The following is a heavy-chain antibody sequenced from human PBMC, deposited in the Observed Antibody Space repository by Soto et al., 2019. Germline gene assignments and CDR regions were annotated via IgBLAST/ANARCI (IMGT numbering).Heavy chain of an antibody. J-gene: IGHJ4*02. V-gene: IGHV3-23*01. CDR2: ISGSGGST. Sequence: GGPLRLSWAASGCTCSSYARSWVRQAPGKGLEWVSAISGSGGSTYYADSVKGRFTISRDNSKNTLYLQMNSLRAEDTAVYYCAKMDRSLWFGELLSQGGVDYWGQGTLVTVSS. CDR1: GCTCSSYA. D-gene: IGHD3-10*01. CDR3: AKMDRSLWFGELLSQGGVDY.